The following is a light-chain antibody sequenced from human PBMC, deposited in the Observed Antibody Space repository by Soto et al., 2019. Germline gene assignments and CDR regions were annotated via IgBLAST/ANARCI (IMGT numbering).Light chain of an antibody. J-gene: IGLJ1*01. V-gene: IGLV2-14*01. CDR3: SSFTSSSTQV. CDR1: SSDVGGYNY. CDR2: EVS. Sequence: QSALTQPASVSASPGQSITISCTGTSSDVGGYNYVSWYQQHPGKVPKLMIYEVSNRPSGVVNRFSGSKSGNTASLTISGLQAEDEADYYCSSFTSSSTQVFGTGTKLTVL.